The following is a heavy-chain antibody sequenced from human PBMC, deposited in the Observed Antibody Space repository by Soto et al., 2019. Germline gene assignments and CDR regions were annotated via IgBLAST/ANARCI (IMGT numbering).Heavy chain of an antibody. V-gene: IGHV1-69*13. Sequence: GASVKVSCKASGYTFTSYYMHWVRQAPGQGLEWMGGIIPIFGTANYAQKFQGRVTITADESTSTAYMELSSLRSEDTAVYYCARERFDFGVVTIDYWGQGTLVTVSS. CDR3: ARERFDFGVVTIDY. D-gene: IGHD3-3*01. CDR1: GYTFTSYY. J-gene: IGHJ4*02. CDR2: IIPIFGTA.